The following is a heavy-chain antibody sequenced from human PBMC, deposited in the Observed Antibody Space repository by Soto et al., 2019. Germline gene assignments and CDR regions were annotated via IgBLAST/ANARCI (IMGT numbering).Heavy chain of an antibody. Sequence: QVQLVESAGCVVQPGRSLRLSCAASGFTFSSYGMHWVRQAPGKGLEWVAVISYDGSNKYYADSVKGRFTISRDNSKNTMYLQMNIRRAEDTAVYYCAKAPAAAGGMFDYWGQGTLVTVSS. D-gene: IGHD6-13*01. V-gene: IGHV3-30*18. CDR2: ISYDGSNK. J-gene: IGHJ4*01. CDR1: GFTFSSYG. CDR3: AKAPAAAGGMFDY.